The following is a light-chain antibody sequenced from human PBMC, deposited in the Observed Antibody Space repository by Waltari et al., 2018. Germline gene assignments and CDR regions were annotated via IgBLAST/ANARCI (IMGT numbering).Light chain of an antibody. J-gene: IGKJ2*01. CDR3: MQALPPNT. CDR2: LVS. CDR1: QSLLYSTGYNS. Sequence: DLVMTQSPLSLSVTPGEPASISCRPSQSLLYSTGYNSLDWYVQKPGQSPQLLIYLVSNRASGVPERFSGSGSGTEFTLKISRVEAEDVGVYYCMQALPPNTFGQGTKLEIK. V-gene: IGKV2-28*01.